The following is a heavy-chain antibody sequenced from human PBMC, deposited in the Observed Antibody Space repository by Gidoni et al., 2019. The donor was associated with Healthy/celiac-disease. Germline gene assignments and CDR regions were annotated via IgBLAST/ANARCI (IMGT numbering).Heavy chain of an antibody. CDR2: INHSGRT. Sequence: QVQLQQWDAGLLKPSETLSLTCAVSGGSFSGYYWTWIRQPPGKGLEWIGEINHSGRTNDNPSLKSRVTISVDTSKNQFSLKLSSVTAADTAVYYCARGHYYYGSGSYYNGWGSRYYYGMDVWGQGTTVTVSS. V-gene: IGHV4-34*01. D-gene: IGHD3-10*01. J-gene: IGHJ6*02. CDR3: ARGHYYYGSGSYYNGWGSRYYYGMDV. CDR1: GGSFSGYY.